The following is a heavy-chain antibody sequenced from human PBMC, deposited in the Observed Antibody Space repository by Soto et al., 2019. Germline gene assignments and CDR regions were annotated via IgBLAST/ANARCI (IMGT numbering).Heavy chain of an antibody. J-gene: IGHJ4*02. V-gene: IGHV4-31*03. CDR2: IYYSGST. CDR3: ARAIEYSYGPPTFDY. Sequence: SETLSLTCTVSGGSISSGGYYWTWIRQHPGKGLEWIGYIYYSGSTYYNPSLKSRVTISVDTSKNQFSLKLSSVTAADTAVYYCARAIEYSYGPPTFDYWGQGTLVTVSS. CDR1: GGSISSGGYY. D-gene: IGHD5-18*01.